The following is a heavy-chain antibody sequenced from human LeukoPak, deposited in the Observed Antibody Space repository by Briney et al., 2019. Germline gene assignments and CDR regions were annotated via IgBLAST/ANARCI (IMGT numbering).Heavy chain of an antibody. CDR3: ARAEDQGRYFDWLPGFAP. V-gene: IGHV1-69*13. CDR1: GGTVSSYV. CDR2: VLPIFGTA. D-gene: IGHD3-9*01. J-gene: IGHJ5*02. Sequence: SVKISCKASGGTVSSYVISRVRQAPGQGLEWMGGVLPIFGTAIYAQKWQGRVTITADESTSTAYMELKSLRSEDTAIYYCARAEDQGRYFDWLPGFAPWGQGTLVIVSS.